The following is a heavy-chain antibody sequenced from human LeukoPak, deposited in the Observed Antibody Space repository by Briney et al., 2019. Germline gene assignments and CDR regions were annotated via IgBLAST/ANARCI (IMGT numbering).Heavy chain of an antibody. J-gene: IGHJ4*02. V-gene: IGHV3-21*01. CDR3: ARDLYCSSTSCYIFDY. CDR1: GFTFSSYS. CDR2: ISSSSSYI. D-gene: IGHD2-2*02. Sequence: GGSLRLSCAASGFTFSSYSMNWVRQAPGKGLEWVSSISSSSSYIYYADSVKGRFTISRDNAKNSPYLQMNSLRAEDTAVYYCARDLYCSSTSCYIFDYWGQGTLVTVSS.